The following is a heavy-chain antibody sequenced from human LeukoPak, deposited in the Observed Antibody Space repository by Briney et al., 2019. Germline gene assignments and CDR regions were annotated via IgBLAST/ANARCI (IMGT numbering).Heavy chain of an antibody. V-gene: IGHV5-10-1*01. CDR2: IDPSDSFT. CDR1: GYTFTTFW. Sequence: GESLKISCKGSGYTFTTFWISWVRQMPGKGLEWMGRIDPSDSFTNYSPTFQGHVTISVDKSISTAYLQWGSLKASDTAMYYCAIEGRLGTYYRDPSDYWGQGTLVTVSS. CDR3: AIEGRLGTYYRDPSDY. J-gene: IGHJ4*02. D-gene: IGHD3-10*01.